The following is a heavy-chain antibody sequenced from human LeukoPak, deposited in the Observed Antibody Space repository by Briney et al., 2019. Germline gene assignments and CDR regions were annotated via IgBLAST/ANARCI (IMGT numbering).Heavy chain of an antibody. D-gene: IGHD6-13*01. CDR1: GDSVTTYY. CDR2: IYYSGSA. CDR3: ARLHAWAWGYSSSWYRFGHEQWLAGEPKIDY. J-gene: IGHJ4*02. V-gene: IGHV4-59*02. Sequence: SETLSLTCTVSGDSVTTYYWSWIRQPPGKGLEWLGYIYYSGSATYNPSLKSRVTISVDTSKNQFSLKLSSVTAADTAVYYCARLHAWAWGYSSSWYRFGHEQWLAGEPKIDYWGQGTLVTVSS.